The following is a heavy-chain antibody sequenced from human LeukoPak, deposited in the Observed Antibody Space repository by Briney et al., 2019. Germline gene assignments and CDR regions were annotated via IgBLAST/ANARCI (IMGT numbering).Heavy chain of an antibody. V-gene: IGHV3-11*01. J-gene: IGHJ6*02. CDR1: GFTFSDYY. D-gene: IGHD5-18*01. CDR2: ISSSGSTI. Sequence: GSLRLSCAASGFTFSDYYMSWIRQAPGKGLEWVSYISSSGSTIYYADSVKGRFTISRDNAKNSLYLQMNSLRAEDTAVYYCARARGYSCGSYYYGMDVWGQGTTVTVSS. CDR3: ARARGYSCGSYYYGMDV.